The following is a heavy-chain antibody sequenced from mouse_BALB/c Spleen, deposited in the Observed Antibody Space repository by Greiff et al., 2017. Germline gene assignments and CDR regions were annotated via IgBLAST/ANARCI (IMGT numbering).Heavy chain of an antibody. CDR1: GFTFSSYA. Sequence: EVMLVESGGGLVKPGGSLKLSCAASGFTFSSYAMSWVRQTPEKRLEWVATISSGGSYTYYPDSVKGRFTISRDNAKNTLYLQMSSLRSEDTAMYYCARRGDNDFYYAMDDWGQGTSVTVSS. J-gene: IGHJ4*01. CDR2: ISSGGSYT. CDR3: ARRGDNDFYYAMDD. V-gene: IGHV5-9-1*01. D-gene: IGHD2-4*01.